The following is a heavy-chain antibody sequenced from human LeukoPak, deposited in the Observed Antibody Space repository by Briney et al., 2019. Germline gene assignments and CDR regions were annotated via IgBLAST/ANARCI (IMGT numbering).Heavy chain of an antibody. D-gene: IGHD3-10*01. CDR1: GLTFSSYA. J-gene: IGHJ4*02. V-gene: IGHV3-30-3*02. CDR2: ISYDGNKK. CDR3: AKKGYAGSGTYSYYFDY. Sequence: GGSLRLSCTASGLTFSSYAIHWVRQAPGKGLEWVALISYDGNKKYYADSVRGRFTISRDNSKNTLYLQMNSLRAEDTAIYYCAKKGYAGSGTYSYYFDYWGQGALVTVSS.